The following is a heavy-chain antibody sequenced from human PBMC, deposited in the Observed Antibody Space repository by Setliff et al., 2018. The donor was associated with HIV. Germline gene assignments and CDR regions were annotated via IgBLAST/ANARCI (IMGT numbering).Heavy chain of an antibody. J-gene: IGHJ5*01. D-gene: IGHD6-6*01. Sequence: GGSLRLSCIVSGFNFADYGMSWVRRVPGKGLEWVAGISWSGITTTYADSVKGRFTIFRDNAKNSLYMQMNTLGAEDTAFYYCAREYSEAAPHFDSWGQGTLVAVSS. CDR3: AREYSEAAPHFDS. CDR2: ISWSGITT. CDR1: GFNFADYG. V-gene: IGHV3-20*04.